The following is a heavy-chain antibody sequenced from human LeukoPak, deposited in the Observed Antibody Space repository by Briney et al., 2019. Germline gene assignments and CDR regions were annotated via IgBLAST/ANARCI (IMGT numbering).Heavy chain of an antibody. V-gene: IGHV4-59*12. Sequence: SETLSLTCTVSGGSISSYYWSWIRQPPGKGLEWIGYIYYSGSTNYNPSLKSRVTISVDTSKNQFSLKLSSVTAADTAVYYCARDIKNDWGSDAFDIWGQGTMVTVSS. CDR3: ARDIKNDWGSDAFDI. CDR2: IYYSGST. D-gene: IGHD7-27*01. J-gene: IGHJ3*02. CDR1: GGSISSYY.